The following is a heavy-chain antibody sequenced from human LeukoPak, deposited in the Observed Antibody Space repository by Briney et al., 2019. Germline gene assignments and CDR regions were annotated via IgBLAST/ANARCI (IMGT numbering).Heavy chain of an antibody. V-gene: IGHV3-30*18. Sequence: GGSLRLSCAASGFTFSSYGMHWVRQAPGKGLEWVAVISHDGSNKYYADSVKGRFTISRDNSKNTLYLQMNSLRAEDTAVYYCAKDRLRWAQLQYYFDYWGQGTLVTVSS. D-gene: IGHD2-21*01. CDR3: AKDRLRWAQLQYYFDY. CDR1: GFTFSSYG. CDR2: ISHDGSNK. J-gene: IGHJ4*02.